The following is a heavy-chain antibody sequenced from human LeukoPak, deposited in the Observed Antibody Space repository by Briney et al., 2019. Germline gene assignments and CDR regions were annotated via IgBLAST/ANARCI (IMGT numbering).Heavy chain of an antibody. CDR1: GGTFSSYA. J-gene: IGHJ4*02. D-gene: IGHD6-6*01. CDR2: IIPILGIA. V-gene: IGHV1-69*04. CDR3: ARVGDSSSGSAAFDY. Sequence: ASVKVSCKASGGTFSSYAISWVRQAPGPGLEWMGRIIPILGIANYAQKFQGRVTITADKSTSTAYMELSSLTSEDTGVYYCARVGDSSSGSAAFDYWGQGTLVTVSS.